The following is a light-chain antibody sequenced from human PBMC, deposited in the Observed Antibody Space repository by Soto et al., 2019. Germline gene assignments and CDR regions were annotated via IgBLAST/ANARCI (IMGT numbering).Light chain of an antibody. V-gene: IGKV3-20*01. CDR2: GAS. J-gene: IGKJ1*01. Sequence: EIVMTQSPATLSMSPGERATLSFTARQGIGSTLAWYQQKPGQPPSPLIYGASTRATGIPDRFSGSGSGTDFTLTISRLEPEDFAVYYCQQYGSSGTFGQGTKVDIK. CDR1: QGIGST. CDR3: QQYGSSGT.